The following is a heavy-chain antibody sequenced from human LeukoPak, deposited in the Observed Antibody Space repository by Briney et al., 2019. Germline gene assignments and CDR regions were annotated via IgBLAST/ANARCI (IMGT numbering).Heavy chain of an antibody. J-gene: IGHJ6*02. CDR1: GFTFHDYA. V-gene: IGHV3-9*01. Sequence: GGSLRLSCTASGFTFHDYAIHWVRQAPGKGLEWVAGISWNSGSIDYADSVKGRFTISRDNAKNSLYLQMNSLRAEDTALYYCAKDLSHGDYTNPPDYYYYGMDVWGQGTTVTVSS. CDR2: ISWNSGSI. CDR3: AKDLSHGDYTNPPDYYYYGMDV. D-gene: IGHD4-17*01.